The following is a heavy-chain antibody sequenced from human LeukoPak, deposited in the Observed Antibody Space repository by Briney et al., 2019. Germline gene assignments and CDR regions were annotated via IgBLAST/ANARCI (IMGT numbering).Heavy chain of an antibody. J-gene: IGHJ4*02. V-gene: IGHV4-59*01. D-gene: IGHD6-19*01. CDR3: AREGMAVGFARFPIFNY. CDR1: GVSISSYY. CDR2: IYYSGGT. Sequence: PSETLSLTCTVSGVSISSYYWNWIRQSPGKGLEWIGDIYYSGGTNYNPSLKSRVTISVDTSKNQFSLRLTSVTAADTAVYYCAREGMAVGFARFPIFNYWGQGTLVTVSS.